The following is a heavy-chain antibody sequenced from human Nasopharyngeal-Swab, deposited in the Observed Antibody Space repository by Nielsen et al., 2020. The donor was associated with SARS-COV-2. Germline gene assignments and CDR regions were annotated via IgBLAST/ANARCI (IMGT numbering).Heavy chain of an antibody. D-gene: IGHD2-15*01. CDR3: VRDDGTSWLLDK. CDR2: ITAVDGKT. J-gene: IGHJ4*02. V-gene: IGHV1-3*01. Sequence: ASVKVSCKASGYLLINQAPHWVCQAPGQSLEWMGWITAVDGKTEYSQKFHDRLILSSDSSVNTAYMDLSSLRSEDTAVYFCVRDDGTSWLLDKWGPGTLVTVSS. CDR1: GYLLINQA.